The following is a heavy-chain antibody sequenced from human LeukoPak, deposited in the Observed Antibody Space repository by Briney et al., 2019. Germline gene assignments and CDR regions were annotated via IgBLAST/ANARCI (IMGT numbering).Heavy chain of an antibody. V-gene: IGHV3-23*01. CDR1: GFTFSNYA. D-gene: IGHD4-17*01. J-gene: IGHJ3*01. Sequence: GGSLRLSCAASGFTFSNYAMTWVRLAPGKGLEWVSSIGGSGSNTNYADSVRGRFTVSRDNSKNTLYLQMNSLRAEDTAVYYYGRDPNGDYVGAFEFWGQGTLVSVSS. CDR3: GRDPNGDYVGAFEF. CDR2: IGGSGSNT.